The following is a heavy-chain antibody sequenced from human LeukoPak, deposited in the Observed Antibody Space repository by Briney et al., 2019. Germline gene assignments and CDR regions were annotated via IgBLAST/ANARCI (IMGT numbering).Heavy chain of an antibody. Sequence: GGSLRLSCGASGFTFRSYGAHWVRQAPGKGLEWVAFIQKDGSNKYYGDSVKGRFTISRDNSKNTLYLQMNSLRVEDTAVYYCAKEMYDYVWGSYFENWGQGTLVTVSS. V-gene: IGHV3-30*02. CDR1: GFTFRSYG. CDR2: IQKDGSNK. D-gene: IGHD3-16*01. J-gene: IGHJ4*02. CDR3: AKEMYDYVWGSYFEN.